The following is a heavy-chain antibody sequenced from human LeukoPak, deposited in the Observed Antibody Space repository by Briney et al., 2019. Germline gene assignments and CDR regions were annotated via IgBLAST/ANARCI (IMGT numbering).Heavy chain of an antibody. CDR1: GYTFTTYD. J-gene: IGHJ4*02. D-gene: IGHD3-10*01. V-gene: IGHV1-8*03. CDR3: ARGPGAIRL. Sequence: ASVKVSCKASGYTFTTYDIHWVRQATGQGLEWMGGMSPDSGNKGYAQKFQGRVTITRNNSISTAFMELSGLRSEDTGVYYCARGPGAIRLWGQGTLVTVSS. CDR2: MSPDSGNK.